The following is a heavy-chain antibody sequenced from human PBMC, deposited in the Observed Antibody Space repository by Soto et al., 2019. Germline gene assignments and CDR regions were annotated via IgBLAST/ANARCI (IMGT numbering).Heavy chain of an antibody. D-gene: IGHD5-12*01. Sequence: KPSETLSLTCTVSGGSISSGGYYWSWIRQHPGKGLEWIGYIYYSGSTYYNPSLKSRVTISVDTSKNQFSLKLSSVTAADTAVYYCARAGTSVYSPYDYWGQGTLVTVSS. CDR3: ARAGTSVYSPYDY. CDR2: IYYSGST. CDR1: GGSISSGGYY. J-gene: IGHJ4*02. V-gene: IGHV4-31*03.